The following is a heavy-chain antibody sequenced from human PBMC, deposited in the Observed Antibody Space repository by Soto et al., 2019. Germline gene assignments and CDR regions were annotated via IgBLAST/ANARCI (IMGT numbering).Heavy chain of an antibody. CDR2: IYHSGST. J-gene: IGHJ4*02. CDR3: ARGVGYYYDSSGYSDYFDY. Sequence: SETLSLTCAVSGGSISSSNWWSWVRQPPGKGLEWIGEIYHSGSTNYNPSLKSRVTISVDTSKNQFSLKLSSVTAADTAVYYCARGVGYYYDSSGYSDYFDYWGQGTLVTVS. V-gene: IGHV4-4*02. D-gene: IGHD3-22*01. CDR1: GGSISSSNW.